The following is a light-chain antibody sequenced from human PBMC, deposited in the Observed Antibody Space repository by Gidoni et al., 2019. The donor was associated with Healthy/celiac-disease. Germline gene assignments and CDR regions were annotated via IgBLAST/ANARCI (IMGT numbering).Light chain of an antibody. CDR2: DAS. CDR1: QSVSSY. V-gene: IGKV3-11*01. Sequence: ESVLTQSPATLSLSPGERATLSCRASQSVSSYLAWYQQKPGQAPRLLIYDASNRATGIPARFSGSGSGTDFTLTISSLEPEDFAVYYCPQRSNWPTFGGGTKVEIK. CDR3: PQRSNWPT. J-gene: IGKJ4*01.